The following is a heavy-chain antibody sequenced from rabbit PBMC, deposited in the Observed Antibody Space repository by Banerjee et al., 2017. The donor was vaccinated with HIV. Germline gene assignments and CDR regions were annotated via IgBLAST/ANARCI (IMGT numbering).Heavy chain of an antibody. V-gene: IGHV1S40*01. Sequence: QSLEESGGDLVKPGASLTLTCTASGFSFSSGYDMCWVRQAPGKGLEWIACIYAGSSDSAYYASWAKGRFTISKTSSTTVTLQMTSLTAADTATYFCARAPDAGYAGYGYVKGYYFNLWGQGTLVTVS. CDR2: IYAGSSDSA. J-gene: IGHJ4*01. D-gene: IGHD6-1*01. CDR3: ARAPDAGYAGYGYVKGYYFNL. CDR1: GFSFSSGYD.